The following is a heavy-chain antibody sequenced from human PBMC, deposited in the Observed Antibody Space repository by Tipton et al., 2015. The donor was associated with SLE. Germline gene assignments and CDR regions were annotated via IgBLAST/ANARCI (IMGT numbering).Heavy chain of an antibody. V-gene: IGHV4-39*01. CDR1: GGSIISSSYY. D-gene: IGHD3-22*01. J-gene: IGHJ4*02. CDR2: IYSIGNT. CDR3: ASRNYDGTPYGYFAY. Sequence: TLSLTCTVSGGSIISSSYYWGWIRQPPGKGLAWLGIIYSIGNTYYNPSLKSRVTISVDTSKNQFSLKLSSVTAADTAVYYCASRNYDGTPYGYFAYCRPGPLVTVPS.